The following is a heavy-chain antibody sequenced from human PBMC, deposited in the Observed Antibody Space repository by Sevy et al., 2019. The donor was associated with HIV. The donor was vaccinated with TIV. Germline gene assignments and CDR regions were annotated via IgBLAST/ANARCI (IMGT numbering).Heavy chain of an antibody. Sequence: GGSLRLSCAASGFTFSSYAMSWVRQAPGKGLEWVSAIRGVGGTTYYADSVKGGFTISRDNSKNTLYLQMNSLRAEDTAVYYCAKEEEKDIVLMVYAPVGPAFDIWGQGTMVTVSS. D-gene: IGHD2-8*01. J-gene: IGHJ3*02. CDR1: GFTFSSYA. V-gene: IGHV3-23*01. CDR2: IRGVGGTT. CDR3: AKEEEKDIVLMVYAPVGPAFDI.